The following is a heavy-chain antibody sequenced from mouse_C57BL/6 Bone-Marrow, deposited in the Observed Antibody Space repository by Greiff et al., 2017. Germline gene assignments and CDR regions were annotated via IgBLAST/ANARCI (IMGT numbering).Heavy chain of an antibody. CDR1: GYTFTSYW. V-gene: IGHV1-69*01. CDR2: IDPSDSYT. Sequence: VQLQQPGAELVMPGASVKLSCKASGYTFTSYWMHWVKQRPGQGLEWIGEIDPSDSYTNYNQKFKGKSTLTLDKSSSTAYMQLSSLTSEDSAVYYCARGDSSGSFAYWGQGTLVTVSA. D-gene: IGHD3-2*02. CDR3: ARGDSSGSFAY. J-gene: IGHJ3*01.